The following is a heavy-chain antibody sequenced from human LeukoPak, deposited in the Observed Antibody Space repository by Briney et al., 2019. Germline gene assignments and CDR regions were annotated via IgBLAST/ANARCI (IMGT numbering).Heavy chain of an antibody. Sequence: GGSLRLSCAASGFTFNNYWMHWVRQAPGKGLVWVSAIGAAGDTYYPGSVKGRFTISRENAKNSLYLQMNSLRAEDTAVYYCARDLGTGSFDYWGQGTLVTVSS. J-gene: IGHJ4*02. V-gene: IGHV3-13*01. CDR2: IGAAGDT. D-gene: IGHD3-10*01. CDR3: ARDLGTGSFDY. CDR1: GFTFNNYW.